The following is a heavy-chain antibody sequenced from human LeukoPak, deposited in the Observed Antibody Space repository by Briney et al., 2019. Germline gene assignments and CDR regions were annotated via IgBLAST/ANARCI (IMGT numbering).Heavy chain of an antibody. J-gene: IGHJ5*02. CDR3: ATGPRNDP. CDR2: LIPIVDVA. D-gene: IGHD1-14*01. V-gene: IGHV1-69*04. Sequence: VASVKVSCKASGDTFSSYAFNWVRQAPGQRPEWMGRLIPIVDVANYAPKFQDRVTMTADTATSTAYMELTSLRSEDTAVYFCATGPRNDPWGQGTLVTVSS. CDR1: GDTFSSYA.